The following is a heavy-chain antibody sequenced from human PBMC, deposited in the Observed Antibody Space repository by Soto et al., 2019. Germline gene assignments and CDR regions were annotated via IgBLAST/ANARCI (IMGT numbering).Heavy chain of an antibody. CDR1: GFTFSSYA. Sequence: PGGSLRLSCAASGFTFSSYAMSWVRQAPGKGLEWVSAISGSGGSTYYADSVKGRFTISRDNSKNTLYLQMNSLRAEDTAVYYCAKGMVGLRFLEWLMDVWGKGTTVTVSS. D-gene: IGHD3-3*01. CDR3: AKGMVGLRFLEWLMDV. J-gene: IGHJ6*04. CDR2: ISGSGGST. V-gene: IGHV3-23*01.